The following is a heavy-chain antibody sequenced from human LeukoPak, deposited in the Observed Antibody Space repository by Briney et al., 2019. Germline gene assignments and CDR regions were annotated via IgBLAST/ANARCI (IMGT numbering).Heavy chain of an antibody. Sequence: SETLSLTCDVSGYSISSGYYWGWIRQSPGEGLEWIATIFHSGSIYYNPSLKSRVTLSVDTSKNQFTLKLDSVTAADTATYYCARMGVSYYYDSSTYFPTAFDVWGQGTMVSVSS. J-gene: IGHJ3*01. V-gene: IGHV4-38-2*01. CDR1: GYSISSGYY. CDR3: ARMGVSYYYDSSTYFPTAFDV. D-gene: IGHD3-22*01. CDR2: IFHSGSI.